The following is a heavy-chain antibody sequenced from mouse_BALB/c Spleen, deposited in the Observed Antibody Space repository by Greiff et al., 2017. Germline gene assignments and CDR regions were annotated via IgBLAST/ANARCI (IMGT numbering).Heavy chain of an antibody. CDR2: IWAGGST. CDR1: GFSLTSYG. J-gene: IGHJ4*01. Sequence: VQLVESGPGLVAPSQSLSITCTVSGFSLTSYGVHWVRQPPGKGLEWLGVIWAGGSTNYNSALMSRLSISKDNSKSQVFLKMNSLQTDDTAMYYCARVDYAYAMDYWGQGTSVTVSS. V-gene: IGHV2-9*02. CDR3: ARVDYAYAMDY. D-gene: IGHD2-4*01.